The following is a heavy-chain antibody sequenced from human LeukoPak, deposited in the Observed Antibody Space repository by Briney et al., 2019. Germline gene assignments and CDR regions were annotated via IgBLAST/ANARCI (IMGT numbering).Heavy chain of an antibody. V-gene: IGHV4-59*08. D-gene: IGHD5-12*01. CDR2: IYYSGST. J-gene: IGHJ4*02. CDR3: ARAGGYLLYFDS. Sequence: SETLSLTCTASGGSISSYYWSWIRQPPGKGLEWIGYIYYSGSTNYNPSLKSRVTISVDTSKNEFSLKLNSVTAADTAVYYCARAGGYLLYFDSWGQGTLATVSS. CDR1: GGSISSYY.